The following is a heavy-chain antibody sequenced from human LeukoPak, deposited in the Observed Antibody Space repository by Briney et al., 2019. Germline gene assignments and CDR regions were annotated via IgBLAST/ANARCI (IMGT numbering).Heavy chain of an antibody. D-gene: IGHD4-17*01. CDR1: GITFGTYA. J-gene: IGHJ4*02. Sequence: GGSLRLSCAASGITFGTYAMSWVRQAPAKGLECVSVISGGGGSTYYADSVKGRFTISRDNSKKTFYLQMSSLRAEDTAVYYCAKGHSDYGTGFDWWGQGTLVTVSS. V-gene: IGHV3-23*01. CDR3: AKGHSDYGTGFDW. CDR2: ISGGGGST.